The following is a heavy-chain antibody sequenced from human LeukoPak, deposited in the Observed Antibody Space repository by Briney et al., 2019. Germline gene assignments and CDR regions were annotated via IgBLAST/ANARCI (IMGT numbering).Heavy chain of an antibody. Sequence: ASVKVSCKASGYTFTGYYMHWVRQAPGQGLEWMGIINPSGGSTSYAQKFQGRVTMTRDTSTSTVYMELSSLRSEDTAVYYCARDHSYYDSSGYYYGSYYYYCMDVWGKGTTVTVSS. J-gene: IGHJ6*03. V-gene: IGHV1-46*01. CDR3: ARDHSYYDSSGYYYGSYYYYCMDV. CDR1: GYTFTGYY. D-gene: IGHD3-22*01. CDR2: INPSGGST.